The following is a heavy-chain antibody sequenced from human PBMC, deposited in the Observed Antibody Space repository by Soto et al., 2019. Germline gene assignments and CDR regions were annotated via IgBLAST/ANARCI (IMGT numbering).Heavy chain of an antibody. CDR3: ARVGKRITMVRGVVDGMDV. J-gene: IGHJ6*02. CDR1: GGSISSYY. CDR2: INHSGST. V-gene: IGHV4-34*01. D-gene: IGHD3-10*01. Sequence: SETLSLTCTVSGGSISSYYWGWIRQPPGKGLEWIGEINHSGSTNYNPSLNSRVTISVDTSKNQFSLKLSSVTAADTAVYYCARVGKRITMVRGVVDGMDVWGQGTTVTVSS.